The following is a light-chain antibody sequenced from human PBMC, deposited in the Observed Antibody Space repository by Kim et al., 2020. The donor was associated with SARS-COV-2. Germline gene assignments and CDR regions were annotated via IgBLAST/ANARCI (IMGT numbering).Light chain of an antibody. V-gene: IGKV1-33*01. Sequence: SASVGDRVTITCPASQDISTSLNWYRQKPGKAPEVLIYDAANLNEGVSSRFSGMGSGTDFTLIISSLEPEDFATYYCQQYDDLVVFGQGTRLEIK. CDR2: DAA. CDR1: QDISTS. J-gene: IGKJ5*01. CDR3: QQYDDLVV.